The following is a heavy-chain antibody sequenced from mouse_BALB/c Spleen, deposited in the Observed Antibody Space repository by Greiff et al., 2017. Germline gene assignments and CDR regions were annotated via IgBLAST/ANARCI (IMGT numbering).Heavy chain of an antibody. J-gene: IGHJ2*01. V-gene: IGHV14-3*02. Sequence: VHVKQSGAELVKPGASVKLSCTASGFNIKDTYMNWVQQRPEQGLEWIGRIDPANGNTKYDPKFQGKATITADTSSNTAYLQLSSLTSEDTAVYYCARGDYYGSIDYWGQGTTLTVSA. CDR3: ARGDYYGSIDY. CDR2: IDPANGNT. CDR1: GFNIKDTY. D-gene: IGHD1-1*01.